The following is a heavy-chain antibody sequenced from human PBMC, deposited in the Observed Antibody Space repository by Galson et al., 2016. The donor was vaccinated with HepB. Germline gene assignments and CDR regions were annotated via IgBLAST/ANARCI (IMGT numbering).Heavy chain of an antibody. V-gene: IGHV3-74*01. CDR1: GFTFSSYW. Sequence: SLRLSCAASGFTFSSYWMHWVRQAPGKGLVWVSRINSDGSSTSYTDSVKGRFTISRDNAKNTLYLQMNSLRAEDTAVYYCARVLGSYQSFDYWGQGALVTVSS. J-gene: IGHJ4*02. CDR3: ARVLGSYQSFDY. D-gene: IGHD1-26*01. CDR2: INSDGSST.